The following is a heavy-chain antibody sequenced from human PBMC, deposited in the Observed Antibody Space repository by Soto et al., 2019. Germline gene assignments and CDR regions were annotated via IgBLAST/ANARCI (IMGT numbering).Heavy chain of an antibody. Sequence: GGSLRLSCAASGFRFNNAWMSWVRQAPGKGLEWVGRIKSKTDGGATDYAAPVKGRFTISRDDSKNTLYLQMNSLKTEDTAVYYCATDRYCSSTSCPGAFDIWGQGTMVTVSS. V-gene: IGHV3-15*01. CDR3: ATDRYCSSTSCPGAFDI. CDR1: GFRFNNAW. D-gene: IGHD2-2*01. CDR2: IKSKTDGGAT. J-gene: IGHJ3*02.